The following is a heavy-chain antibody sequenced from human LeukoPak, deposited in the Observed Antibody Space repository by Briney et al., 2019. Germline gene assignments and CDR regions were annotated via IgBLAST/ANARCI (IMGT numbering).Heavy chain of an antibody. V-gene: IGHV3-21*01. Sequence: GGSLRLSCAASGFTFSSYSMTWVRQAPGKGLEWVSSISSSSSYIYYADSVKGRFAISRDNAKNSLYLQMNSLRAEDTAVYYCAMSSYGYFDYWGQGTLVTVSS. CDR3: AMSSYGYFDY. CDR2: ISSSSSYI. CDR1: GFTFSSYS. J-gene: IGHJ4*02. D-gene: IGHD5-18*01.